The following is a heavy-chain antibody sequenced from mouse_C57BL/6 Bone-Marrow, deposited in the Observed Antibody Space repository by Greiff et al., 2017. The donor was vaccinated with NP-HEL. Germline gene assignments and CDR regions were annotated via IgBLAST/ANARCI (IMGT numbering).Heavy chain of an antibody. D-gene: IGHD4-1*01. V-gene: IGHV7-3*01. J-gene: IGHJ2*01. Sequence: EVQLVESGGGLVQPGGSLSLSCAASGFTFTDYYMSWVRQPPGKALEWLGFIRNKANGYKTEYNASVKGRFTISRDNSQSILYLQRNALRAEDSANYYCARYNLGRRYFDYWGQGTTLTVSS. CDR3: ARYNLGRRYFDY. CDR1: GFTFTDYY. CDR2: IRNKANGYKT.